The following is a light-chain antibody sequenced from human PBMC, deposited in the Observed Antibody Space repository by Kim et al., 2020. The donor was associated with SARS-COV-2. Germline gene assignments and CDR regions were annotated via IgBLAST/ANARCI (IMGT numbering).Light chain of an antibody. Sequence: SPGERAPLSCRASQSVSNSYLAWYQQKPGQAPRLLIYAESRRATGVPDRFSGSGSETDFTLTINRLEPEDFAVYYCQQYGSSPPYTFGQGTKLEIK. V-gene: IGKV3-20*01. J-gene: IGKJ2*01. CDR3: QQYGSSPPYT. CDR2: AES. CDR1: QSVSNSY.